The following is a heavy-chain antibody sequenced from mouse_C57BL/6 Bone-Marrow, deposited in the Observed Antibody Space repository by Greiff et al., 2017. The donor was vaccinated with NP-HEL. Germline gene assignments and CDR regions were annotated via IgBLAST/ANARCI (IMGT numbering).Heavy chain of an antibody. Sequence: QVQLQQSGAELVRPGTSVKVSCKASGYAFTNYLIEWVKQRPGQGLEWIGVINPGSGGTNYNEKFKGKATLTADKSSSTAYMQLSRLTSEDSAVYFCARLGYGSSYFDYWGQGTTLTVSS. J-gene: IGHJ2*01. CDR1: GYAFTNYL. CDR3: ARLGYGSSYFDY. D-gene: IGHD1-1*01. CDR2: INPGSGGT. V-gene: IGHV1-54*01.